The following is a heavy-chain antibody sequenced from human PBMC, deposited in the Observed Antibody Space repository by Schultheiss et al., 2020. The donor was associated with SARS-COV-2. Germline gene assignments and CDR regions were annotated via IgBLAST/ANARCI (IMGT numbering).Heavy chain of an antibody. Sequence: SETLSLTCTVSGGSISSYYWSWIRQPAGKGLEWIGSIYYSGSTYYNPSLKSRVTISVDTSKNQFSLKLSSVTAADTAVYYCARDIPCSSTSCYIRGAFDIWGQGTMVTVSS. CDR3: ARDIPCSSTSCYIRGAFDI. V-gene: IGHV4-59*05. D-gene: IGHD2-2*02. CDR2: IYYSGST. J-gene: IGHJ3*02. CDR1: GGSISSYY.